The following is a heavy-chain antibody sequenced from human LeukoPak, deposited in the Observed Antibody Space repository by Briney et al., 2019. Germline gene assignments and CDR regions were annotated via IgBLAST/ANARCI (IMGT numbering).Heavy chain of an antibody. J-gene: IGHJ4*02. V-gene: IGHV1-18*01. Sequence: ASVKVSCKASGYTFTSYGISWVRQAPGQGLEWMGWISAYNGNTNYAQKLQGRVAMTTDTSTSTAYMELRSLRSDDPAVYYCARDDPITGTTSWGQGTLVTVSS. CDR1: GYTFTSYG. CDR2: ISAYNGNT. CDR3: ARDDPITGTTS. D-gene: IGHD1-7*01.